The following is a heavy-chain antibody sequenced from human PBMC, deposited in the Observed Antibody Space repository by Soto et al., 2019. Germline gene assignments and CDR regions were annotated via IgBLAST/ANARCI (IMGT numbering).Heavy chain of an antibody. CDR2: ISPRSSYI. CDR3: ATLIKTYYDDSSGYSQDY. J-gene: IGHJ4*02. D-gene: IGHD3-22*01. V-gene: IGHV3-21*01. Sequence: GGSLRLSCAASRFTFSDYSMNWVRQAPGKGLEWVSSISPRSSYIHYADSLKGRFIISRDDAKNALYLQMNSLRAEDTAVYYCATLIKTYYDDSSGYSQDYWGQGTLVTVSS. CDR1: RFTFSDYS.